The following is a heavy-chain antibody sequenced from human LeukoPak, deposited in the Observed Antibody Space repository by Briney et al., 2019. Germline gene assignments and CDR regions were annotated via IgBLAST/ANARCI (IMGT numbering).Heavy chain of an antibody. Sequence: PGGSLRLSCAASGFSFGSYWMSWVRQAPGKGLEWVANIKQDGSEKYYVDSVKGRFTISRDNAKNSLYLQMNSLRAEDTAVYYCARAGYAAADAYYFDYWGQGTLVTVSS. D-gene: IGHD6-13*01. CDR1: GFSFGSYW. V-gene: IGHV3-7*01. CDR3: ARAGYAAADAYYFDY. CDR2: IKQDGSEK. J-gene: IGHJ4*02.